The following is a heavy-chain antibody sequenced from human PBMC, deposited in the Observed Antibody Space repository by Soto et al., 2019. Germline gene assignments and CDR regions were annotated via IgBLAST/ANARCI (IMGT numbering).Heavy chain of an antibody. Sequence: GGSLRLSCAASGFTFSSYGIHWVRQAPGKGLEWVAVISYDGSNKQYGDSVKGRLTMSRDNSKNTVHLQMSSLRVEDTAVYCCAKDTYYHDSSGYYVFDYWGQGTLVTVSS. J-gene: IGHJ4*01. CDR2: ISYDGSNK. D-gene: IGHD3-22*01. CDR1: GFTFSSYG. CDR3: AKDTYYHDSSGYYVFDY. V-gene: IGHV3-30*18.